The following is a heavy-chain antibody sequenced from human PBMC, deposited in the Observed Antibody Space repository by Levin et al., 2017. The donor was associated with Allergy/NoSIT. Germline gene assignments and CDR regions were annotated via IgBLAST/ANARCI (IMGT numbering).Heavy chain of an antibody. CDR3: ARRDCGGDCYGSFDD. J-gene: IGHJ4*02. D-gene: IGHD2-21*02. V-gene: IGHV5-51*01. CDR1: GYNFPSYW. CDR2: IYPYDSDI. Sequence: KVSCKGSGYNFPSYWIGWVRQMPGKGLEWMAIIYPYDSDIRYNPSFQGQVTISADKSISTAYLQWSSLKASDTAIYYCARRDCGGDCYGSFDDWGQGTLVTVSS.